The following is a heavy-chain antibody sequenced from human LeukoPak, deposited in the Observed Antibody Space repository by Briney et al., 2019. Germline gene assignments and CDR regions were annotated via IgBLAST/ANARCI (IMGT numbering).Heavy chain of an antibody. V-gene: IGHV3-30*04. CDR2: ISYNGINK. Sequence: GGSLRLSCAASGFTFSNYAMHWVRQAPGKGLAWVAIISYNGINKYYADSVKGRFTISQDNSKNTLYLHMNSLRAEDTAVYYCARSTAHYYYYYMDVWGKGTTVTVSS. CDR1: GFTFSNYA. J-gene: IGHJ6*03. CDR3: ARSTAHYYYYYMDV. D-gene: IGHD4-17*01.